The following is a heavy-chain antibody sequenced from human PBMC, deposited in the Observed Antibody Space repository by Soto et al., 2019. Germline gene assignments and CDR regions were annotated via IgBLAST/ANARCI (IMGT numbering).Heavy chain of an antibody. D-gene: IGHD4-17*01. V-gene: IGHV3-23*01. J-gene: IGHJ4*02. Sequence: GGSLRLSCAASGFRFSSYAMSWVRQAPGKGLEWVSAISGSGGRTHYADSVKGRFTISRDNSKNTLYVQMNGLRAEDTAVYYCAKDSMTTVTTVYDYWGQGTLVTVSS. CDR2: ISGSGGRT. CDR3: AKDSMTTVTTVYDY. CDR1: GFRFSSYA.